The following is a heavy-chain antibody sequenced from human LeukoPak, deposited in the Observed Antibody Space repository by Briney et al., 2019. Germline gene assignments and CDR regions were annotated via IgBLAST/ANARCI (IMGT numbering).Heavy chain of an antibody. Sequence: SETLSLTCTASGGSMSRYYWSWIRQPPGKGLEWIGYIYYSGYTNYNPSLKSRVTISVDTSMKHFSLKLSSVTAADTAVYYCARAPHWYDFTFDPWGQGTLVTVSS. CDR3: ARAPHWYDFTFDP. J-gene: IGHJ5*02. CDR1: GGSMSRYY. D-gene: IGHD3-3*01. V-gene: IGHV4-59*01. CDR2: IYYSGYT.